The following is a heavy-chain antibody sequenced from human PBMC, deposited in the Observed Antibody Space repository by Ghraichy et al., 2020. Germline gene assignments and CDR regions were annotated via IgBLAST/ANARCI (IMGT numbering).Heavy chain of an antibody. V-gene: IGHV4-59*08. Sequence: SETLSLTCTVSGGSISSYYWTWIRQPPGKELESIGFIYYTGSTDYNPSLKSRVTISVDTSNNQFSLRLSSVTAADSAVYYCARLPPNYYSMDGGGQGTTVTVSS. J-gene: IGHJ6*02. CDR3: ARLPPNYYSMDG. CDR1: GGSISSYY. CDR2: IYYTGST.